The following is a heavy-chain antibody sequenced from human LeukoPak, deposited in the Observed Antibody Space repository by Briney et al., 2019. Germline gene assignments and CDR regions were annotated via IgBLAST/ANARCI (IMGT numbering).Heavy chain of an antibody. CDR2: IYYSGST. CDR3: ARGMVRGVIEFDP. CDR1: GGSFSNYH. V-gene: IGHV4-34*01. J-gene: IGHJ5*02. Sequence: SETLSLTCAVYGGSFSNYHWSWIRQPPGKGLEWIGSIYYSGSTYYNPSLKSRVTISVDTSKNQFSLKLSSVTAADTAVYYCARGMVRGVIEFDPWGQGTLVTVSS. D-gene: IGHD3-10*01.